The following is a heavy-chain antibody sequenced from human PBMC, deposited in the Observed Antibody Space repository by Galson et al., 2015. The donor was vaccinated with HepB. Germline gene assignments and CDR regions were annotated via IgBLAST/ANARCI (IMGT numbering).Heavy chain of an antibody. CDR1: GFTFSSYA. D-gene: IGHD2-2*01. Sequence: SLRLSCAASGFTFSSYAMHWVRQAPGKGLEWVAVISYDGSNKYYADSVKGRFTISRDNSKNTLYLQMNSLRAEDTAVYYCARDPHQLLGQDDYYYYGMDVWGQGTTVTVSS. CDR2: ISYDGSNK. V-gene: IGHV3-30*04. J-gene: IGHJ6*02. CDR3: ARDPHQLLGQDDYYYYGMDV.